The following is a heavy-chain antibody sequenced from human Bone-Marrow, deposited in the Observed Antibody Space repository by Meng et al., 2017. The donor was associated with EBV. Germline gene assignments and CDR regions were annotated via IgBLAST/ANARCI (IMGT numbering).Heavy chain of an antibody. Sequence: QHPESRSGLCNPQQTLSLTCAVSGGSISSGGYSWSWIRQPPGKGLEWIGYIYHSGSTYYNPSLKSRVTISVDRSKNQFSLKLSSVTAADTAVYYCARVVARSYFDYWGQGTLVTVSS. CDR2: IYHSGST. V-gene: IGHV4-30-2*01. CDR3: ARVVARSYFDY. CDR1: GGSISSGGYS. J-gene: IGHJ4*02.